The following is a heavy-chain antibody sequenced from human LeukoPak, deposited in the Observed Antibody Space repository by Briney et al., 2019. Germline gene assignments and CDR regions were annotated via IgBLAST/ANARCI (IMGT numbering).Heavy chain of an antibody. V-gene: IGHV4-30-4*01. Sequence: SETLSLTCSVSGGSISGDDYYWTWIRQPPGKGLEWIGYIYYSGSADYNPSLKSRLTISVDTSKNQFSLKLSSVTAADTAVYYCARDIPTGYYDYWGQGTLVTVSS. CDR3: ARDIPTGYYDY. CDR2: IYYSGSA. J-gene: IGHJ4*02. CDR1: GGSISGDDYY. D-gene: IGHD3-9*01.